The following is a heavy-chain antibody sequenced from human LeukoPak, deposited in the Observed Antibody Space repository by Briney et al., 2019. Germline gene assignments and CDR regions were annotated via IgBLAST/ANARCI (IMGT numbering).Heavy chain of an antibody. CDR1: GNYW. V-gene: IGHV3-30-3*01. Sequence: GGSLRLSCAASGNYWMHWVRQAPGKGLEWVAVISYDGSNKYYADSVKGRFTISRDNSKNTLYLQMNSLRAEDTAVYYCARDLVPDSTVPGYWGQGTLVTVSS. CDR3: ARDLVPDSTVPGY. CDR2: ISYDGSNK. J-gene: IGHJ4*02. D-gene: IGHD6-13*01.